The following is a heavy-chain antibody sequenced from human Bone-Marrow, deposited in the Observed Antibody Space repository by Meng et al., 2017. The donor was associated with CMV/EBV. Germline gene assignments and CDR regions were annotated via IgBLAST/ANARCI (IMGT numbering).Heavy chain of an antibody. CDR3: ARLYSP. D-gene: IGHD2-15*01. Sequence: GESLKISCVASVFTFSHYAMNWVRQAPGKGLEWISYINTASSFIDYADSVRGRFTIYRDNARNSLYLELNSLTAEDTAVYYCARLYSPWGQGTLVTVSS. CDR2: INTASSFI. CDR1: VFTFSHYA. J-gene: IGHJ5*02. V-gene: IGHV3-21*05.